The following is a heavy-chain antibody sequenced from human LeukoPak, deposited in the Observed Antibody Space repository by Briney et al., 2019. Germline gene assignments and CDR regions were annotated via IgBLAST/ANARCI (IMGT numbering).Heavy chain of an antibody. J-gene: IGHJ4*02. CDR3: ARLILEGWWELLGFDY. CDR2: IYNSGST. D-gene: IGHD1-26*01. Sequence: PSETLSLTCTVSGYSISSGYYWGWRRPPPGKGGEWIGSIYNSGSTYYNPSLKSRVIISGDTTKKQFSLKLSSVTAAHTAVYYCARLILEGWWELLGFDYWGQGTLVTVSS. V-gene: IGHV4-38-2*02. CDR1: GYSISSGYY.